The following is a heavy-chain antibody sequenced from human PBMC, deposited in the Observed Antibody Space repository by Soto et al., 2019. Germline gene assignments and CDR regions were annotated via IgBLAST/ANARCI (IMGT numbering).Heavy chain of an antibody. CDR2: IYYSGSP. CDR1: GGSISSSSYY. V-gene: IGHV4-39*01. Sequence: QLQLQESGPGLVKPSETLSLTCTVSGGSISSSSYYWGWIRQPPGKGLEWIGSIYYSGSPYYNPSLKSRVTISVDTSKNQFSLKLSSVTAADTAVYYCARQTSGYDYDQDYWGQGTLVTVSS. D-gene: IGHD5-12*01. CDR3: ARQTSGYDYDQDY. J-gene: IGHJ4*02.